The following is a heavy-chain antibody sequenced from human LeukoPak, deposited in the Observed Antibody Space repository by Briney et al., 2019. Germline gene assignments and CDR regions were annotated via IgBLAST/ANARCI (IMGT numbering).Heavy chain of an antibody. J-gene: IGHJ4*02. Sequence: SQTLSLTCTVSGGSISSGDYYWSWIRQPPGTGLEWIGYIYYSGSTYYNPSLKSRVTISVDTSKNQFSLKLSSVTAADTAVYYCAREVAARYYFDYWGQGTLVTVSS. CDR2: IYYSGST. CDR3: AREVAARYYFDY. D-gene: IGHD6-13*01. V-gene: IGHV4-30-4*01. CDR1: GGSISSGDYY.